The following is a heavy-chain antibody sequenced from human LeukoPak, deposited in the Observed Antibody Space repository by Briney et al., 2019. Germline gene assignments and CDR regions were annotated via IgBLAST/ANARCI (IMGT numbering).Heavy chain of an antibody. CDR1: GGSISSYY. CDR3: ARVRRITMVRGVMKNYYYYMDV. D-gene: IGHD3-10*01. V-gene: IGHV4-34*01. CDR2: INHSGST. J-gene: IGHJ6*03. Sequence: SETLSLTCTVSGGSISSYYWSWIRQPPGKGLEWIGEINHSGSTNYNPSLKSRVTISVDTSKNQFSLKLSSVTAADTAVYYCARVRRITMVRGVMKNYYYYMDVWGKGTTVTVSS.